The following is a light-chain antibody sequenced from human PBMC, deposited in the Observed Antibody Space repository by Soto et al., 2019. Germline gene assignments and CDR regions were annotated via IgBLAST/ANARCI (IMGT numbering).Light chain of an antibody. V-gene: IGKV1-5*03. CDR3: QQYDSHPMYT. Sequence: DIQMTQSPSTLSASVGDRVTITCRARQNIVNWLAWYQRKPGKAPNLLIYKTSTLQRGVPSRFSGSGSGTEFTLTISSLQPDDFATYYCQQYDSHPMYTFGQGTRLEIK. J-gene: IGKJ5*01. CDR1: QNIVNW. CDR2: KTS.